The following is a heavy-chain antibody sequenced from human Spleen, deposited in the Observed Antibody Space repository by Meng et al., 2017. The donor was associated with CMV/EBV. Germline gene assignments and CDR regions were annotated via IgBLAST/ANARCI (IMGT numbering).Heavy chain of an antibody. J-gene: IGHJ6*02. V-gene: IGHV1-18*01. CDR2: ISAYNGNT. CDR1: GYTFTSYG. CDR3: ARPNCSSTSCYMGIYYYGMDV. Sequence: ASVKVSCKASGYTFTSYGISWVRQAPGQGLEWMGWISAYNGNTNYAQKLQGRVTMTTDTSTSTAYMELRSLRSDDTAVYYCARPNCSSTSCYMGIYYYGMDVWGQGTTVTVSS. D-gene: IGHD2-2*02.